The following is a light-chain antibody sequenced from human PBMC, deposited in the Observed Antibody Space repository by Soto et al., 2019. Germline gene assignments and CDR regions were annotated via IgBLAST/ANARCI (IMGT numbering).Light chain of an antibody. Sequence: DIQMTQSPATLSGSVGDRVTLTFRASQAVSSWLAWYQQKPGKAPKLLIYKASTLKSGVPSRFSGSGSGTEFTLTISSLQSDDFATYYCQHYNSYSEAFGQGTKVDIK. V-gene: IGKV1-5*03. CDR3: QHYNSYSEA. CDR2: KAS. J-gene: IGKJ1*01. CDR1: QAVSSW.